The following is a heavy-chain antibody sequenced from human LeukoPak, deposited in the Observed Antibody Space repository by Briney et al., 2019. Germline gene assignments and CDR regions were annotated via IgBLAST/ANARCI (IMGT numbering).Heavy chain of an antibody. CDR3: AKDRPNYYEGNGHYYRLNGDF. CDR2: ISSNGDVT. CDR1: GFTFNYYA. J-gene: IGHJ4*02. D-gene: IGHD3-22*01. Sequence: GSLRLSCAASGFTFNYYAMSWVRQGPGKGLEWVSSISSNGDVTFYTDPVKGRFTITRDNSKNTLYLQMNSLRAEDTAVYYCAKDRPNYYEGNGHYYRLNGDFWGQGTLVTVSS. V-gene: IGHV3-23*01.